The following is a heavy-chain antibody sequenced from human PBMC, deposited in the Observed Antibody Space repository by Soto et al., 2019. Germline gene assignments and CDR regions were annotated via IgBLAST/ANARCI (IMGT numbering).Heavy chain of an antibody. CDR2: IYYSGST. Sequence: PSETLSLTCTVSGGSISSSSYYWGWIRQPPGKGLEWIGSIYYSGSTYYNPSLKSRVTISVDTSKNQLSLRLVSVTAADTALFFCAREDFGSCSSTTCLNWFDPWGQGTLVTVSS. D-gene: IGHD2-2*01. CDR1: GGSISSSSYY. CDR3: AREDFGSCSSTTCLNWFDP. V-gene: IGHV4-39*07. J-gene: IGHJ5*02.